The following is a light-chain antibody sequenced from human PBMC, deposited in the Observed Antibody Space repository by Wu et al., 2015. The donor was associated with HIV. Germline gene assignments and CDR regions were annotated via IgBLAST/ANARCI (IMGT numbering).Light chain of an antibody. CDR1: QSLSSN. Sequence: EIVMTQSPATLSVSPGERATLSCRASQSLSSNLAWSQQRPGQAPRLLIYDASTRATGIPARFSGRGSGTEFTLTISSMQSEDFAVYYCHQYNSWPQTFGQGTKVEI. CDR2: DAS. CDR3: HQYNSWPQT. J-gene: IGKJ1*01. V-gene: IGKV3-15*01.